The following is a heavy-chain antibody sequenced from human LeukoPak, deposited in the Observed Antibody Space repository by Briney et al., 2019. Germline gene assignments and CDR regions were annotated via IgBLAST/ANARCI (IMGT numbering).Heavy chain of an antibody. CDR1: GFTLSRYG. CDR3: AKDTTSAYGFDY. D-gene: IGHD1-1*01. J-gene: IGHJ4*02. CDR2: IRYDGSNK. V-gene: IGHV3-30*02. Sequence: GGSLRLSCAASGFTLSRYGMYWVRQAPGKGLEWVAFIRYDGSNKYYADSVKGRFTISRDNSKNTLYLQMNSLRPEDTAVYYCAKDTTSAYGFDYWGQGTLVTVSS.